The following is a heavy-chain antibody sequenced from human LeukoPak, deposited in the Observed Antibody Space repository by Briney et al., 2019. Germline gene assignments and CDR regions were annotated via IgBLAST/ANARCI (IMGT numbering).Heavy chain of an antibody. CDR2: IYPANSDT. J-gene: IGHJ6*03. CDR1: GYSFSTYW. Sequence: GESLKISCKGSGYSFSTYWIAWVRLMPGKGLEWMGIIYPANSDTRYSPSFRGQVTISADKSISTAYLQWSSLKASDTAMYYCARRVLYSSQDYMDVWGKGTTVTVSS. CDR3: ARRVLYSSQDYMDV. D-gene: IGHD2-8*01. V-gene: IGHV5-51*01.